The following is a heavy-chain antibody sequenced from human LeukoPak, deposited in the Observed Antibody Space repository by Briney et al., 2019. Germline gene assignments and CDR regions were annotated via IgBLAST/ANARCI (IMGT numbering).Heavy chain of an antibody. V-gene: IGHV3-23*01. CDR1: GFTFSTYA. J-gene: IGHJ4*02. CDR2: ISGSGGST. D-gene: IGHD2-2*01. CDR3: AKGTVVVVPAAMS. Sequence: PGGSLRLSCTASGFTFSTYAMSWVRQAPEKGLEWVSGISGSGGSTSYADSVKGRFTISRDNSKNTLYLQINSLRAEDTAVYYCAKGTVVVVPAAMSWGQGTLVTVSS.